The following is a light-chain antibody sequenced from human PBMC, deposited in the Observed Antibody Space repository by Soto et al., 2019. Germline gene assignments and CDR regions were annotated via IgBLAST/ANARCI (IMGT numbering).Light chain of an antibody. CDR1: SSDVGSYNY. CDR2: EVS. Sequence: QSALTQPRSVSGSPGQSVTISCTGTSSDVGSYNYVSWYQQHPGKAPKLMIYEVSNRPSGVSNRFSGSKSGNTASLTISGLQAEDEADYYCSSYTTSSTLEVFGGGTKLTVL. J-gene: IGLJ3*02. V-gene: IGLV2-14*01. CDR3: SSYTTSSTLEV.